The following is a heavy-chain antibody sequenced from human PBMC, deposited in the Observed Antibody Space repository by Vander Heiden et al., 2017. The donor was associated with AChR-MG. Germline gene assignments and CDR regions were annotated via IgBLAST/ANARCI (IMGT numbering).Heavy chain of an antibody. J-gene: IGHJ4*02. CDR3: ARDFLYGDFVPDY. V-gene: IGHV3-21*01. CDR1: GFTFSSYS. CDR2: ISSSSSYI. D-gene: IGHD4-17*01. Sequence: EVQLVESGGGLVKPGGSLRLSCAASGFTFSSYSMNWVRQAPGKGLEWVSSISSSSSYIYYADSVKGRFTISRDNAKNSLYLQMNSLRAEDTAVYYCARDFLYGDFVPDYWGQGTLVTVSS.